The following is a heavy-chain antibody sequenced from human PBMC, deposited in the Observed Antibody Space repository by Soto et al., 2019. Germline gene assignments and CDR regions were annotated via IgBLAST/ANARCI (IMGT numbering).Heavy chain of an antibody. CDR1: GFTFSSYG. D-gene: IGHD2-15*01. CDR2: ISYDGSNK. CDR3: ASRSWQGGPETFDY. J-gene: IGHJ4*02. Sequence: QVQLVESGGGVVQPGRSLRLSCAASGFTFSSYGMHWVRQAPGKGLEWVAVISYDGSNKYYADSVKGRFTISRDNSKNTLYLQMNSLRAEETAVYYWASRSWQGGPETFDYWGQGTLVTVSS. V-gene: IGHV3-30*03.